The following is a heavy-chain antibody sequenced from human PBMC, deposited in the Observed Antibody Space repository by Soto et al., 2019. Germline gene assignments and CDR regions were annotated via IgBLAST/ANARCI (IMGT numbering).Heavy chain of an antibody. V-gene: IGHV4-39*01. D-gene: IGHD3-10*01. J-gene: IGHJ5*02. CDR2: INHSGST. Sequence: SETLSLTCTVSGGSISSSSYYWGWIRPPPGKGLEWIGSINHSGSTYYNPSLKSRVTISVDTSKNQFSLKLSSVAAADTAVYYCARGYVTMVRGVIVSWFDPWGQGTLVTVSS. CDR3: ARGYVTMVRGVIVSWFDP. CDR1: GGSISSSSYY.